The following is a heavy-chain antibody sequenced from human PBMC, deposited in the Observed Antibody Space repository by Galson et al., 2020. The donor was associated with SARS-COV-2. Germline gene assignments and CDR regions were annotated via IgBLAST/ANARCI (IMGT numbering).Heavy chain of an antibody. Sequence: SETLSLTCAVYGGSFSGYYWSWIRQPPGKGLEWIGEINHSGSTNYNPSLKSRVTISVDTSKNQFSLKLSSVTAADTAVYYCARGRGWIVGAPDYWGQGTLVTVSS. CDR3: ARGRGWIVGAPDY. D-gene: IGHD1-26*01. CDR1: GGSFSGYY. CDR2: INHSGST. J-gene: IGHJ4*02. V-gene: IGHV4-34*01.